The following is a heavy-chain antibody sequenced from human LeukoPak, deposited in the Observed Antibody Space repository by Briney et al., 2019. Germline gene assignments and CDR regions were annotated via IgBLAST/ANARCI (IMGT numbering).Heavy chain of an antibody. CDR3: ARQGRGYSYGYDY. V-gene: IGHV5-51*01. J-gene: IGHJ4*02. CDR1: GYTFTSYW. CDR2: IYPGDSDT. Sequence: GESLQISCQGSGYTFTSYWIGWVRQLPGKGLEWMGIIYPGDSDTRYSPSFQGQVTMSVDKSISTAYLQWSSLKASDTAMYYCARQGRGYSYGYDYWGQGTLVTVSS. D-gene: IGHD5-18*01.